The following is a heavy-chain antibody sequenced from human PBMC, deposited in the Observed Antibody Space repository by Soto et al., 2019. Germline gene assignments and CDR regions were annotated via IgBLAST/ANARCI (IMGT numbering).Heavy chain of an antibody. CDR1: GFTFSDYY. CDR3: ARDLLPGPGRHIAAAALYAFDI. CDR2: ISSSGSTI. D-gene: IGHD6-13*01. Sequence: GGSLRLSCAASGFTFSDYYMSWIRQAPGKGLEWVSYISSSGSTIYYADSVKGRFTISRDNAKNSLYLQMNSLRAEDTAVYYCARDLLPGPGRHIAAAALYAFDIWGQGTMVTVSS. V-gene: IGHV3-11*01. J-gene: IGHJ3*02.